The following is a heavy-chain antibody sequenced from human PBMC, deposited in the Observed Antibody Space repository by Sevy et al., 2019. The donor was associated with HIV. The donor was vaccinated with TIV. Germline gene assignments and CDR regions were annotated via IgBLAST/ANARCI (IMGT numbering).Heavy chain of an antibody. J-gene: IGHJ6*02. D-gene: IGHD2-15*01. CDR2: ISGSGRYT. V-gene: IGHV3-23*01. CDR3: AKGFCSGGTCPRDYYYYGMDV. CDR1: EFTFSSYC. Sequence: GGSLRLSCAASEFTFSSYCMSWVRQAPGKGLEWVASISGSGRYTYYADSVEGRFTISRDNSKNTLYVQMNSLRAEDTVVYYCAKGFCSGGTCPRDYYYYGMDVWGQGTTVTVSS.